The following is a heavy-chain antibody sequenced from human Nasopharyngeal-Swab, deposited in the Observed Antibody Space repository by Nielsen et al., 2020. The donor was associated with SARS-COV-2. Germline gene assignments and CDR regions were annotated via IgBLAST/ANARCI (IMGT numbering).Heavy chain of an antibody. CDR3: ARRSSGWGSYFDY. D-gene: IGHD6-19*01. V-gene: IGHV3-48*04. CDR1: GFTFSNYD. J-gene: IGHJ4*02. CDR2: ISSTSGTM. Sequence: GGSLRLSCAASGFTFSNYDMNWVRQAPGKGLECLSYISSTSGTMYYTDSVKGRFTISRDNAKNSLYLQMNSLRAEDTAVYYCARRSSGWGSYFDYWGQGTLVTV.